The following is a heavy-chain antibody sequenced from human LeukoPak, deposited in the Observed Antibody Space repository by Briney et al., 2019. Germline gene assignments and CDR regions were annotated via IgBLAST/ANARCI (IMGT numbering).Heavy chain of an antibody. Sequence: GGSLRLSCTASGFNFSIYSMHWVRQAPGKGLEWVSYISSSSSTIYYADSMKGRFTISRDNAKNSLYLQVNRLRDEDTAVYYCARAEGPNCFDYWGQGTLVTVSS. CDR1: GFNFSIYS. J-gene: IGHJ4*02. CDR3: ARAEGPNCFDY. CDR2: ISSSSSTI. V-gene: IGHV3-48*02. D-gene: IGHD1-14*01.